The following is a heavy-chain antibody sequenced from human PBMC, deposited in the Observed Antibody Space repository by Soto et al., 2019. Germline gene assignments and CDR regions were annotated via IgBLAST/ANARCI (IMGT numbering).Heavy chain of an antibody. CDR2: IYPGDSDT. V-gene: IGHV5-51*01. CDR3: ARHIGVGSDIVVVPWWFDP. CDR1: GYSFTSYW. J-gene: IGHJ5*02. D-gene: IGHD2-2*01. Sequence: PGESLKISCKGSGYSFTSYWIGWVRQMPGKGLEWMGIIYPGDSDTRYSPSFQGQVTISADKSISTAYLQWSSLKASDTAMYYCARHIGVGSDIVVVPWWFDPWGQGTLVTVSS.